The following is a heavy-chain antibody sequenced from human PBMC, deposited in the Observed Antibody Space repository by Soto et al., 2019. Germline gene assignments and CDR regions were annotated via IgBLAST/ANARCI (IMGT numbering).Heavy chain of an antibody. CDR1: GGLVSSDA. CDR2: IIPVFGTA. Sequence: QEQLVQSGVEVKRPGSSVKVYCKDPGGLVSSDAISCGRQAPGQGLEWMGGIIPVFGTAYYAQKFQGRVTITADESTNTAYMDLSILKYEDTAIYYCARGGSGYVWFNEFWGQGTLVTVSS. CDR3: ARGGSGYVWFNEF. V-gene: IGHV1-69*01. D-gene: IGHD3-22*01. J-gene: IGHJ4*02.